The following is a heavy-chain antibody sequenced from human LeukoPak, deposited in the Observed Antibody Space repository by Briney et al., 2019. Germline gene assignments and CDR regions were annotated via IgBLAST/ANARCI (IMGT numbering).Heavy chain of an antibody. D-gene: IGHD4-11*01. CDR2: IYYSGST. V-gene: IGHV4-59*01. Sequence: PSETLSLTCTVPGGSISSYYWSWIRQPPGKGLGWIGYIYYSGSTNSNPSLKSRVTISVDTSKNQFSLKLSSVTAADTAVYYCARVGADYSNAPFDYWGQGTLVTVSS. CDR3: ARVGADYSNAPFDY. CDR1: GGSISSYY. J-gene: IGHJ4*02.